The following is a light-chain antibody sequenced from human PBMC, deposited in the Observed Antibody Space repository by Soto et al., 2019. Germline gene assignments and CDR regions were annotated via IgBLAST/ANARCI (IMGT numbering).Light chain of an antibody. CDR3: TTWDDTLRSVA. V-gene: IGLV1-47*01. J-gene: IGLJ2*01. CDR1: RTNIGSNY. CDR2: KND. Sequence: QSVLTRPPSASGTPGQRVTISCSGGRTNIGSNYVYWYQQFPGTAPKLLIFKNDQRPSGVPDRFSCSKSGTSASLAISGLRSEDEADFYCTTWDDTLRSVAFGGGTKLTVL.